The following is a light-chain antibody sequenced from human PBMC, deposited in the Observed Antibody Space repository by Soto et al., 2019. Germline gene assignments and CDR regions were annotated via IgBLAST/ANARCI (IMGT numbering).Light chain of an antibody. Sequence: EIVMMQSPATLSVSPAERVTLSCRASQSINNNLAWYQQKPGQAPRLLMYHASTRATGIPARFSGSGSGTEFTLTISSLQTEDFAVYYCQQYNNWPFTFGGGTRVEIK. CDR1: QSINNN. J-gene: IGKJ4*01. CDR3: QQYNNWPFT. CDR2: HAS. V-gene: IGKV3-15*01.